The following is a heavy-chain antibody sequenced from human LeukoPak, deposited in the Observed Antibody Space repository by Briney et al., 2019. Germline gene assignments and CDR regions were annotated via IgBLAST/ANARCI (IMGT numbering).Heavy chain of an antibody. CDR2: IYYSGST. Sequence: SETLSLTCTVSGGSISSSSYYWGWIRQPPGKRLEWIGSIYYSGSTYYNPSLKSRVTISVDTSKNQFSLKLSSVTAADTAVYYCARLRSARYYGSGTGYNWFDPWGQGTLVTVSS. CDR3: ARLRSARYYGSGTGYNWFDP. V-gene: IGHV4-39*07. J-gene: IGHJ5*02. CDR1: GGSISSSSYY. D-gene: IGHD3-10*01.